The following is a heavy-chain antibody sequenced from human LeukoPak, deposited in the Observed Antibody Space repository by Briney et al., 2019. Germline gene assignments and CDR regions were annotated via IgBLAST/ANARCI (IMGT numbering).Heavy chain of an antibody. J-gene: IGHJ6*02. Sequence: VASVKVSCKASGYTFTSYYMHWVRQAPGQGLEWMGIINPSGGSTSYAQKFQARVTMTRDTSTSTVYMELSSLRSEDTAVYYCARFDWLLYGPYGMDVWGQGTTVTVSS. CDR2: INPSGGST. CDR3: ARFDWLLYGPYGMDV. CDR1: GYTFTSYY. V-gene: IGHV1-46*01. D-gene: IGHD3/OR15-3a*01.